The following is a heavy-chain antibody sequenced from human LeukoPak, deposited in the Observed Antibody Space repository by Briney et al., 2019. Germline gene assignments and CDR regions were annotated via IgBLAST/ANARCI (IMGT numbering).Heavy chain of an antibody. D-gene: IGHD6-19*01. V-gene: IGHV3-23*01. J-gene: IGHJ4*02. CDR1: GFTFSSYA. CDR3: AKAGIAVPATPEY. Sequence: GGSLRLSCAASGFTFSSYAMNWVRQAPGKGLEWVSVISSSGGTTYYSDSVKGRFIISRDNSKSTLYLQMNSLRAEDTAVYYCAKAGIAVPATPEYCGQGTQVTVSS. CDR2: ISSSGGTT.